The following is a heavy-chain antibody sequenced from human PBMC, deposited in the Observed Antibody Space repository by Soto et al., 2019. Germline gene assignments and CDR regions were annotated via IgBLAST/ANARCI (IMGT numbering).Heavy chain of an antibody. Sequence: EVQLLESGGGLVQPGGSLRLSCAASGFTFSSYAMSWVRQAPGKGLEWVSAISGSGGSTYYADSVKGRFTISRDNSKNPLYLQMHSLRAEDTAVYYCAKGKARVVVVDATATFDYWGQGTLVTVSS. V-gene: IGHV3-23*01. J-gene: IGHJ4*02. CDR1: GFTFSSYA. CDR3: AKGKARVVVVDATATFDY. CDR2: ISGSGGST. D-gene: IGHD2-15*01.